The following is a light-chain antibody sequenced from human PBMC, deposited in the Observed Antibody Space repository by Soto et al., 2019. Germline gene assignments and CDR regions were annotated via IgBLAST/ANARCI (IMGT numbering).Light chain of an antibody. Sequence: EIVLTQSPATLSLSPGERATLSCRASQSVSSFLAWYQQKPGQAPRLLIYGASSRATGIPDRFSGGGSGTDFTLTISRLEPEDFAVYYCQQYGSSLFTFGPGTKVDIK. CDR2: GAS. CDR3: QQYGSSLFT. J-gene: IGKJ3*01. V-gene: IGKV3-20*01. CDR1: QSVSSF.